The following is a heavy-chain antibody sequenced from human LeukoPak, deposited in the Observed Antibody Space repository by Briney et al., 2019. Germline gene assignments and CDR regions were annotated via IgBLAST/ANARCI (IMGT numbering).Heavy chain of an antibody. CDR1: GFTFSSYA. Sequence: QPGRSLRLSCAASGFTFSSYAMHWVRQAPGKGLELVAVISYDGSNKYYADSVKGRFTISRDNSKNTLYLQMNSLRAEDTALYYCARGDRRDGYRFDYWGQGTLVTVSS. CDR2: ISYDGSNK. CDR3: ARGDRRDGYRFDY. D-gene: IGHD5-24*01. J-gene: IGHJ4*02. V-gene: IGHV3-30*14.